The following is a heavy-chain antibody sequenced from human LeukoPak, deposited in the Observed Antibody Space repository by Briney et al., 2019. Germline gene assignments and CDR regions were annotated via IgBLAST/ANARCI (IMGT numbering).Heavy chain of an antibody. CDR2: INWNGGST. Sequence: PGGSLRLSCAASGFTFDDYGMSWVRQAPGKGLEWVSGINWNGGSTGYADSVKGRFTISRDNAKNSLYLQMNSLRAEDTALYHRARGRELLLFDYWGQGTLVTVSS. J-gene: IGHJ4*02. CDR3: ARGRELLLFDY. V-gene: IGHV3-20*01. D-gene: IGHD1-26*01. CDR1: GFTFDDYG.